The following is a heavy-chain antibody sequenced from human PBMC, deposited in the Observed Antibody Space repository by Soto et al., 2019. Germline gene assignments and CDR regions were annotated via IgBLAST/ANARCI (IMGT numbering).Heavy chain of an antibody. CDR1: GYTFTRSG. Sequence: ASVKVSCKASGYTFTRSGISWVRQAPGQGLEWMGWISSYNGDTNYAQTFQGRVTMTTDTSTDTAYMELSSLRSEDTAVYYCATDRVGGYYYGMDVWGQGTTVTVSS. V-gene: IGHV1-18*01. J-gene: IGHJ6*02. CDR3: ATDRVGGYYYGMDV. CDR2: ISSYNGDT. D-gene: IGHD1-26*01.